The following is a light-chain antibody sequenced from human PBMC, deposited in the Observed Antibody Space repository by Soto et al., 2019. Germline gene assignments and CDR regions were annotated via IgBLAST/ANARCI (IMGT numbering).Light chain of an antibody. CDR1: QSVSSSY. Sequence: IVFTHAPATLFCPHWERATLPSMASQSVSSSYLTWYQQKPGQAPRLIIYGASTRATGIQARFSGSGSGTDFTLTISSLDPEDFAVYYCQQRSNRPLTFGQGTRLEIK. CDR3: QQRSNRPLT. J-gene: IGKJ5*01. CDR2: GAS. V-gene: IGKV3-11*01.